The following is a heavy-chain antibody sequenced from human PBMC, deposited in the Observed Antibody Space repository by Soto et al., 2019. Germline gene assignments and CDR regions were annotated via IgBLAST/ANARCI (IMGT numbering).Heavy chain of an antibody. V-gene: IGHV1-69*06. CDR1: GGIFSSNT. Sequence: QVYLVQSGAEVKKPGSSVKISCKASGGIFSSNTINWVRQAAGQGLEWMGGIIPLFGTANYAEKFQGRVTITADKSTKTEYMELTSLRSEDTAVYYCASKAACGGDCYALESWGQGNLVTVSS. CDR3: ASKAACGGDCYALES. CDR2: IIPLFGTA. J-gene: IGHJ5*02. D-gene: IGHD2-21*02.